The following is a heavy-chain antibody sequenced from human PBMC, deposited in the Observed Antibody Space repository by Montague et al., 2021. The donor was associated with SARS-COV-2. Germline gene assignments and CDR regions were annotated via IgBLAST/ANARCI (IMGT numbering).Heavy chain of an antibody. V-gene: IGHV4-39*01. CDR1: GGSVSSVTHN. CDR2: ILYKGNT. Sequence: SETLSLTCTVSGGSVSSVTHNWAWIRQPPGKGLEWIASILYKGNTYYNPSLRSRFTISINTSKNQFFLRVASVTAADTAVYYCARVPNGRHDNWGPGALVTVSS. CDR3: ARVPNGRHDN. J-gene: IGHJ4*02. D-gene: IGHD2-8*01.